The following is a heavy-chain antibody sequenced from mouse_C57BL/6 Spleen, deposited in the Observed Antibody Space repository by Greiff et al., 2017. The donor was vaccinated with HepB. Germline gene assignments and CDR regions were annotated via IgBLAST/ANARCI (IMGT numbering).Heavy chain of an antibody. Sequence: EVKLMESGGGLVKPGGSLKLSCAASGFTFSSYTMSWVRQTPKKRLEWVATISGGGGNTYYPDSVKGRFTISRDNAKNTLYLQMSSLRSEDTALYYCARLQLGYAMDYWGQGTSVTVSS. V-gene: IGHV5-9*01. CDR2: ISGGGGNT. CDR3: ARLQLGYAMDY. J-gene: IGHJ4*01. CDR1: GFTFSSYT. D-gene: IGHD4-1*02.